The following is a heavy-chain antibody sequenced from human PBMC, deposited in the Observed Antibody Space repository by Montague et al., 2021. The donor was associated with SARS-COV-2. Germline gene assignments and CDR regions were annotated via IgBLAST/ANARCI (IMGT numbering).Heavy chain of an antibody. Sequence: SETLSLTCTVSGGSISSSSYYWGWIRQHPGKGLEWIGSIDYSGSTYYNPSLKSRVTISVDTSKNQFSLKLSSETAADTAVYYCARHGKTRIAMIVVVIGYFDFWGQGTLVTVSS. CDR2: IDYSGST. D-gene: IGHD3-22*01. CDR1: GGSISSSSYY. J-gene: IGHJ4*01. CDR3: ARHGKTRIAMIVVVIGYFDF. V-gene: IGHV4-39*01.